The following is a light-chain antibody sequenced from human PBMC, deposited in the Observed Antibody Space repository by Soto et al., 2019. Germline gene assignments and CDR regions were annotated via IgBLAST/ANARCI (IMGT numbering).Light chain of an antibody. Sequence: ILMTQSPATLSVSPLESSTLSGRASQNIYYNVAWYQQRPGQAPRLLIYRASTRAPGVPARFSGSGSGTEFTLTISSLQPEDFTVYSCLQYHNLWAFGQGTKVDIK. CDR3: LQYHNLWA. CDR1: QNIYYN. J-gene: IGKJ1*01. V-gene: IGKV3-15*01. CDR2: RAS.